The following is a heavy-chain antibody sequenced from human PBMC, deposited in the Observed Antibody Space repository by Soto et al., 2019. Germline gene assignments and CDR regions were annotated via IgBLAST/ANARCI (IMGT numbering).Heavy chain of an antibody. V-gene: IGHV4-39*01. Sequence: QLQLQESGPGLVTPSETLSLTCTVSGGSVTNNNYFWGWIRQPPGKGLEWIVTAIYYSGNTYYNPSLKSRVSISIDTSKNQFSLKLTSVTAADTAVYYCARLSGFSARWSGFDPWGQGTLVTVSS. D-gene: IGHD2-15*01. CDR1: GGSVTNNNYF. J-gene: IGHJ5*02. CDR3: ARLSGFSARWSGFDP. CDR2: AIYYSGNT.